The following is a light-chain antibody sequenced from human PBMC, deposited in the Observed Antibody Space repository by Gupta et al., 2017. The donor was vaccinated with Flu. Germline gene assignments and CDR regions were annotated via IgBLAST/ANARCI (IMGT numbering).Light chain of an antibody. J-gene: IGKJ4*01. Sequence: TRQSGVPDRISGSGSGTXFTLTIXSLQAEDVAVYYCQQYDSSPFTFGXGTKVEI. V-gene: IGKV4-1*01. CDR3: QQYDSSPFT.